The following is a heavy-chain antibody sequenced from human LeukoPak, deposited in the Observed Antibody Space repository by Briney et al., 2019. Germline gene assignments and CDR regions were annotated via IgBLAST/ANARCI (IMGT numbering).Heavy chain of an antibody. V-gene: IGHV4-39*07. Sequence: SETLSLTCTVSGGSISSSSYYWGWIRQPPGKGLEWIGSIYYSGSAYYNPSLKSRVTISVDTSKNQFSLKLSSVTAADTAVYYCARGLYYYDSSGYYAPIDYWGQGTLVTVSS. CDR1: GGSISSSSYY. D-gene: IGHD3-22*01. CDR3: ARGLYYYDSSGYYAPIDY. CDR2: IYYSGSA. J-gene: IGHJ4*02.